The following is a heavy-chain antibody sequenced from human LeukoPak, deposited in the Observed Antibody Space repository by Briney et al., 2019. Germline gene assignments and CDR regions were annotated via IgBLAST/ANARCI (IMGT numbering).Heavy chain of an antibody. CDR3: ARVRGWFGPDY. CDR1: GGPFSGYY. D-gene: IGHD6-19*01. Sequence: SETLSLTRAVYGGPFSGYYWSWIRQPPGKGLGWIGEINHSGSTNYNPSLKSRVTISVDTSKNQFSLKLSSVTAADTAVYYCARVRGWFGPDYWGQGTLVTVSS. V-gene: IGHV4-34*01. J-gene: IGHJ4*02. CDR2: INHSGST.